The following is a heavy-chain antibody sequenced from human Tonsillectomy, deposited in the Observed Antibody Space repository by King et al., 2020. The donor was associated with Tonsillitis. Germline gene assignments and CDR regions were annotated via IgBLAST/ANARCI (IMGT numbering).Heavy chain of an antibody. V-gene: IGHV3-9*01. CDR1: GFTFDDYA. CDR2: IRWNSGSI. CDR3: AKDFAADGSEFDY. Sequence: VQLVESGGGLVQPGRSLRLSCAASGFTFDDYAMHWVRQAPGKGLEWFSGIRWNSGSICYADCVKGRFTISRDNAKNSLYLQMNSLRAEDTALYYCAKDFAADGSEFDYWGQGTLVTVSS. D-gene: IGHD3-10*01. J-gene: IGHJ4*02.